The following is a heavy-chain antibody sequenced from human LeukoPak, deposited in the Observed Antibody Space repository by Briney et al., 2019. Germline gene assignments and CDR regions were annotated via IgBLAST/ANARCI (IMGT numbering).Heavy chain of an antibody. Sequence: GSLRLSCAASGFTFSDYYMSWIRQAPGNGLEWVSHISGSGSTMYYADSVKGRFTISRDNAKNSLYLQMNSLRAEDTAMYYCARSVYGDLDYWGQGTLVTVSS. CDR3: ARSVYGDLDY. CDR1: GFTFSDYY. CDR2: ISGSGSTM. J-gene: IGHJ4*02. V-gene: IGHV3-11*01. D-gene: IGHD4-17*01.